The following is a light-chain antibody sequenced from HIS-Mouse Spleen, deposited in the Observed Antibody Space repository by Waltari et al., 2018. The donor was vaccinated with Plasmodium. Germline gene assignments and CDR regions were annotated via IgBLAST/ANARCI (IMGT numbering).Light chain of an antibody. J-gene: IGLJ3*02. CDR3: QAWDSSTAV. Sequence: SYGLTQPPSVSVSPGQTASITFSGAKLGDIYACWYQHKPGQSPVLVIYQDSKRPSGIPERFSGSNAGNTATLTISGTQAMDEADYYCQAWDSSTAVFGGGTKLTVL. V-gene: IGLV3-1*01. CDR2: QDS. CDR1: KLGDIY.